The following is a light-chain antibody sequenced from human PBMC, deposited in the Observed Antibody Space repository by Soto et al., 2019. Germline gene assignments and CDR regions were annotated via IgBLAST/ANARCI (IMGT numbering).Light chain of an antibody. Sequence: QSVLTQPASVSGSPGQSSTISCTGTSSDVGSHNFVSWYQQRPGKAPKLMIFEVTMRPSGVSSRFSASKSGNTASLTISGGQAEDEAVYYCCSSAGTSTWVFGGGTKLTVL. CDR3: CSSAGTSTWV. J-gene: IGLJ2*01. CDR2: EVT. V-gene: IGLV2-23*02. CDR1: SSDVGSHNF.